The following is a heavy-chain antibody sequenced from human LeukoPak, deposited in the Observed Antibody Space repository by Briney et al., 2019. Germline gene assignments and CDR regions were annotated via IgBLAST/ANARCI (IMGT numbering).Heavy chain of an antibody. CDR2: ILYDGSNK. Sequence: PGGSLTPSWAVSGFTLSSYGMRWVSQAPGGWGEWVAVILYDGSNKCFADSVKGRFTISRDNPKNTLYLQMNSMRAEDTAVYYCAKSTTVTTQQRGYFDDWGQGTLVTVSS. CDR3: AKSTTVTTQQRGYFDD. J-gene: IGHJ4*02. V-gene: IGHV3-30*18. CDR1: GFTLSSYG. D-gene: IGHD4-11*01.